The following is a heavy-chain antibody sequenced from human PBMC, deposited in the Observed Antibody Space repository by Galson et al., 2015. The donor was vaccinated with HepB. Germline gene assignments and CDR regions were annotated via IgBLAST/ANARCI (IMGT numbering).Heavy chain of an antibody. CDR3: ARDHDPGDRPLWYFDL. J-gene: IGHJ2*01. V-gene: IGHV3-7*01. CDR2: IKQDGSEK. CDR1: GFTFRSYW. D-gene: IGHD2-21*02. Sequence: SLRLSCAASGFTFRSYWMSWVRQAPGEGLEWVANIKQDGSEKYYADSVKGRFTISRDNAENSLYVEMNSLTAGDTTVYYCARDHDPGDRPLWYFDLWGRGTLVTVSS.